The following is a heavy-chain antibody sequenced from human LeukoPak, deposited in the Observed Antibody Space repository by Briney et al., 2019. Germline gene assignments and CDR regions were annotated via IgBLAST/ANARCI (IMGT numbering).Heavy chain of an antibody. Sequence: GESLKISCKGYGDRFTSYWVAWVRQMPGKGLEWMGVIFPGDSDTRYSPSIQGQVTISVDRSISTAYLQWSSLKASDAAIYYCARRPLHSQSWLAPWGQGTLVTVSS. J-gene: IGHJ5*02. V-gene: IGHV5-51*01. CDR2: IFPGDSDT. CDR3: ARRPLHSQSWLAP. CDR1: GDRFTSYW.